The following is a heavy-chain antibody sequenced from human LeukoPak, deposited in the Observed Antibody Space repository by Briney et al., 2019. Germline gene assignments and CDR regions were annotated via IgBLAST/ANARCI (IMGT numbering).Heavy chain of an antibody. CDR2: IYPGDSDT. V-gene: IGHV5-51*01. D-gene: IGHD3-9*01. Sequence: GESLKISCKGSGYSFTSYWIGWVRQMPGKGLEWMGIIYPGDSDTIYSPSFQGQVTISADKFINTAYLQWNSLEASDTATYYCARGNYDILTGPSAYYFDFWGQGTPVTVSS. CDR3: ARGNYDILTGPSAYYFDF. CDR1: GYSFTSYW. J-gene: IGHJ4*02.